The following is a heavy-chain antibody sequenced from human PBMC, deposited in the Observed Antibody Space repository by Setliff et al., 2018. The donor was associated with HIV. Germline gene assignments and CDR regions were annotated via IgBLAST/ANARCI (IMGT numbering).Heavy chain of an antibody. CDR3: ARVRLQGIVTAVGPRDNCLDP. CDR1: GYTFTSYG. CDR2: ISPATDKT. V-gene: IGHV1-18*01. Sequence: ASVKVSCKASGYTFTSYGISWVRQAPGQGLEWMGWISPATDKTNYAQKLQGRLTMTTDTSTSTAYMEVRSLSSDDTAVYYCARVRLQGIVTAVGPRDNCLDPWGQGTRVTVS. J-gene: IGHJ5*02. D-gene: IGHD3-9*01.